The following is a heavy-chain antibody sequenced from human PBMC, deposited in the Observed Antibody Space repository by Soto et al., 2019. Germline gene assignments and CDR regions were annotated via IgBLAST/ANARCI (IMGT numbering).Heavy chain of an antibody. D-gene: IGHD3-10*01. CDR3: ARVFGFGGMDV. Sequence: SETLSLTCTVSGVSISSYYWSWIRQPPGKGLEWIGYIYYSGSTYYNPSLKSRVTISVDTSKNQFSLKLSSVTAADTAVYYCARVFGFGGMDVWGQGTTVTVSS. CDR1: GVSISSYY. CDR2: IYYSGST. V-gene: IGHV4-59*12. J-gene: IGHJ6*02.